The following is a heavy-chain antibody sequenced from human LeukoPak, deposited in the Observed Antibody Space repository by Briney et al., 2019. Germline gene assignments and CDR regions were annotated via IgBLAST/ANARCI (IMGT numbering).Heavy chain of an antibody. CDR2: ISAYNGNT. V-gene: IGHV1-18*01. J-gene: IGHJ4*02. Sequence: ASVKVSCKASGYTFTSYGISWVRQAPGQGLEWMGLISAYNGNTNYAQKLQGRVTMTTDTSTSTAYMELRSLRSDDTAVYYCARVLASPYDSSGYYDYWGQGTLVTVSS. CDR3: ARVLASPYDSSGYYDY. CDR1: GYTFTSYG. D-gene: IGHD3-22*01.